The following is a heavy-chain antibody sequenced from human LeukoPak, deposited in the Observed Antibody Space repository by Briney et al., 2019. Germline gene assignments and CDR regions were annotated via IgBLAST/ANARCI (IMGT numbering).Heavy chain of an antibody. D-gene: IGHD3-3*01. J-gene: IGHJ4*02. CDR3: ARDRIFGVVTAHKD. CDR1: GGTFSSYA. Sequence: SVTVSCKASGGTFSSYAISWVRQPAGQGLEWMGGIIPMFGKANYAQKFQGRVTITTDESTSTAYMELSSQRSEDTAVYYCARDRIFGVVTAHKDWGQGTLVTVSS. V-gene: IGHV1-69*05. CDR2: IIPMFGKA.